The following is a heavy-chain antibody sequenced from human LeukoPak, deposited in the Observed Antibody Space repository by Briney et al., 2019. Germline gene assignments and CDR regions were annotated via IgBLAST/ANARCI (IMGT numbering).Heavy chain of an antibody. J-gene: IGHJ1*01. V-gene: IGHV4-31*03. CDR1: GASISSGGYY. Sequence: SQTLTLTCTVSGASISSGGYYCSWIRQHPGKGLEWIWYISYSVSPYYNPSLKSRVAISVDTSRNQFSLKLSSVTAADTAVYYCARGPHCSSTSCYSEYFYHWGQGTLVTVSS. D-gene: IGHD2-2*01. CDR3: ARGPHCSSTSCYSEYFYH. CDR2: ISYSVSP.